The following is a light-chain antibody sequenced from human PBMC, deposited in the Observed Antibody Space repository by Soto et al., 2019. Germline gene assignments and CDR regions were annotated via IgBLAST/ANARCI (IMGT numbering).Light chain of an antibody. J-gene: IGLJ1*01. CDR1: SGDVGAFDH. CDR2: DVN. V-gene: IGLV2-8*01. Sequence: QSALTQPPSASGSPGQSVTFSCTGTSGDVGAFDHVSWYQQHPGKAPKLMIYDVNKRSSGVPDRFSGSKAGNTASLTVSGLQAEDEADYYCSSYAGSSSPFYVFGTGTKVTVL. CDR3: SSYAGSSSPFYV.